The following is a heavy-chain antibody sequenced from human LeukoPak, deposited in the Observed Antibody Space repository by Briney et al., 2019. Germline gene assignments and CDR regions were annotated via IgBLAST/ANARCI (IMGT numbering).Heavy chain of an antibody. CDR3: ARDLADYSDY. Sequence: GGSLRLSCAASGFTFSSYNMNWVRQAPGKGLEWVSYISSSSSTTNYADSLKGRFTISRDNAKNSLYLQMHSLRAEDTAVYYCARDLADYSDYWGQGTLVTVSS. CDR1: GFTFSSYN. D-gene: IGHD2-21*01. V-gene: IGHV3-48*04. J-gene: IGHJ4*02. CDR2: ISSSSSTT.